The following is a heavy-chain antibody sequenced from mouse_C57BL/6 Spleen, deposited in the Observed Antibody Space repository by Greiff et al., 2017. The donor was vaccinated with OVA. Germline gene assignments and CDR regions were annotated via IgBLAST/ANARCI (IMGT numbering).Heavy chain of an antibody. CDR3: ARSLYSNWGY. V-gene: IGHV1-50*01. J-gene: IGHJ2*01. CDR2: IDPSDSYT. D-gene: IGHD2-5*01. CDR1: TSYW. Sequence: QVQLQQPGAELVKPGASVKLSFTSYWMQWVKQRPGQGLEWIGEIDPSDSYTNYNQKFKGKATLTVDTSSSTAYMQLSSLTSEDSAVYYCARSLYSNWGYWGQGTTLTVSS.